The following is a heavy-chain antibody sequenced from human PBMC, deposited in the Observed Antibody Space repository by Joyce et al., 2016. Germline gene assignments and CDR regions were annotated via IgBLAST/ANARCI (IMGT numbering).Heavy chain of an antibody. D-gene: IGHD1-7*01. CDR1: GFSFNYYI. CDR2: ITSNGSTR. J-gene: IGHJ4*02. V-gene: IGHV3-48*02. Sequence: EVQLVESGGGLVQPGGSLRLSCAASGFSFNYYIMNWVRQAPGKGLEWISYITSNGSTRFYADSVKDRFTISRDNAKNSLYLQMNSLRDEDTAVYYCTRRNEGNFFLDYWGQGTLVTVSS. CDR3: TRRNEGNFFLDY.